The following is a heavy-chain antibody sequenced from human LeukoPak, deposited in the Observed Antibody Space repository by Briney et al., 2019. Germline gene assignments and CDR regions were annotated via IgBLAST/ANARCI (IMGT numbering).Heavy chain of an antibody. D-gene: IGHD3-10*01. CDR3: ARVRRVSAGWFGELLSYYFDY. Sequence: ASVKVSCKASGYTFTSYDINWVRQATGQGLEWMRWMNPNSGNTGYAQKFQGRVTMTRNTSISTAYMELSSLRSEDTAVYYCARVRRVSAGWFGELLSYYFDYWGQGTLVTVSS. J-gene: IGHJ4*02. CDR1: GYTFTSYD. V-gene: IGHV1-8*01. CDR2: MNPNSGNT.